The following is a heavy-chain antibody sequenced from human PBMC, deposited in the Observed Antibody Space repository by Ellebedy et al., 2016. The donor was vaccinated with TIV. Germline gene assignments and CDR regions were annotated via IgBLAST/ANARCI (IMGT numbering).Heavy chain of an antibody. CDR3: ARNIGWEVFDF. D-gene: IGHD6-19*01. J-gene: IGHJ4*02. CDR2: IKSDGNET. Sequence: GGSLRLSXAASGFTFSTHWMNWVRQAPGKGLEWVASIKSDGNETYYVDSVRGRFTISRDNAKNTVYLQMNSLRDEDTAPYFCARNIGWEVFDFWGQGSQVTVSS. CDR1: GFTFSTHW. V-gene: IGHV3-7*04.